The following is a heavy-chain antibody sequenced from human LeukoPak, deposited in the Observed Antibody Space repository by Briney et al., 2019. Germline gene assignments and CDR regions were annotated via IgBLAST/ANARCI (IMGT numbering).Heavy chain of an antibody. J-gene: IGHJ4*02. CDR1: GFTFSSYG. V-gene: IGHV3-30*19. Sequence: PGGSLRLSCAASGFTFSSYGMHWVRQAPGKGLEWVAVISYDGSYEDYADSVKGRFTISRDNSKNTLYLQMNSLRGEDTAVYYCARDDSEKRRFCTNDVCKRLDHWGQGTLVTVSS. D-gene: IGHD2-8*01. CDR3: ARDDSEKRRFCTNDVCKRLDH. CDR2: ISYDGSYE.